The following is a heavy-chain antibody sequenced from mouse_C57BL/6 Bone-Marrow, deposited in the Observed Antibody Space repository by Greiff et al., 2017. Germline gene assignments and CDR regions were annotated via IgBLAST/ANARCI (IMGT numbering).Heavy chain of an antibody. D-gene: IGHD1-1*01. CDR2: IDPEDGET. CDR3: ARGYSSSPFAY. J-gene: IGHJ3*01. V-gene: IGHV14-2*01. Sequence: VQLQQSGAELVKPGASVKLSCTASGFNFNDYYMHWVKQRPEQGLEWIGWIDPEDGETKYAPKFQGKATITADTSSNTAYLQLSSLTYEDTAVYYCARGYSSSPFAYWGQGTLVTVSA. CDR1: GFNFNDYY.